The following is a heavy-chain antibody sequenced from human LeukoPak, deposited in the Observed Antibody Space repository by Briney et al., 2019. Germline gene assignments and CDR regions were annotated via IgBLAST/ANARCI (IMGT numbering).Heavy chain of an antibody. CDR1: GFTFSDYY. Sequence: GGSLRLSCAASGFTFSDYYMSWIRQAPGKGLEWVSGITWNSGTIAHADSVKGRFTISRDNAKNSLYLQVNSLRSEDTALYYCAAGAGIIRYWGQGTLVTVSS. CDR3: AAGAGIIRY. CDR2: ITWNSGTI. V-gene: IGHV3-9*01. D-gene: IGHD3-10*01. J-gene: IGHJ4*02.